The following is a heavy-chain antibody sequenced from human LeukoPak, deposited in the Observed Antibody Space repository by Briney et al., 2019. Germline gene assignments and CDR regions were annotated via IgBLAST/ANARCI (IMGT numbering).Heavy chain of an antibody. CDR2: IYYSGST. CDR3: ARARGSYYNWFDP. CDR1: GGSISSYY. D-gene: IGHD1-26*01. V-gene: IGHV4-59*08. Sequence: PSETLSLTCTVSGGSISSYYWSWIRQPPGKGLEWIGYIYYSGSTNYNPSLKSRVTISVDTSKNQFSLKLSSVTAADTAVYYCARARGSYYNWFDPWGQGTLVTVSS. J-gene: IGHJ5*02.